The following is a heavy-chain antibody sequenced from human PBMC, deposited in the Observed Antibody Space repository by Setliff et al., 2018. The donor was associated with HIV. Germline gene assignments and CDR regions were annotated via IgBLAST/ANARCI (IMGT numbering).Heavy chain of an antibody. J-gene: IGHJ6*03. CDR1: GRTPTTYS. V-gene: IGHV1-69*13. Sequence: ASVKVSCKASGRTPTTYSINWVRQAPGQGLEWMGGIIPLYGTANYAQKFQGRVTITADESSSTAYMELSSLRSEDTAVYYCATGGYYYYDKSDYYYHIDVWGKGTTVTVSS. CDR2: IIPLYGTA. CDR3: ATGGYYYYDKSDYYYHIDV. D-gene: IGHD3-22*01.